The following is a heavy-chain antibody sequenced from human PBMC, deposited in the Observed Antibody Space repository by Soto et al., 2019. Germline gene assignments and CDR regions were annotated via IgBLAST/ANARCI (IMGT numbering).Heavy chain of an antibody. CDR2: IYSRTDGGTV. CDR3: GTGSCCSVENTLDD. V-gene: IGHV3-15*01. Sequence: GGSLRLSCAASGISISNAWMSCVRQAPGKGLEWVGRIYSRTDGGTVDYAASVRGRFTISGADSKNTVYLQMNSLQTEDTAVNYCGTGSCCSVENTLDDWGQGTLVTVSS. D-gene: IGHD2-15*01. J-gene: IGHJ4*02. CDR1: GISISNAW.